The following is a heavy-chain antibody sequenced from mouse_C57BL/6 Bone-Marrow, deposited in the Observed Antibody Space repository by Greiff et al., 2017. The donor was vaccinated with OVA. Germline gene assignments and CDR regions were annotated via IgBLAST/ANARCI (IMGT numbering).Heavy chain of an antibody. V-gene: IGHV1-81*01. J-gene: IGHJ4*01. CDR3: ARHYITTVVATPYAMDY. D-gene: IGHD1-1*01. Sequence: VKLMESGAELARPGASVKLSCKASGYTFTSYGISWVKQRTGQGLEWIGEIYPRSGNTYYNEKFKGKATLTADKSSSTAYMELRSLTSEDSAVYFCARHYITTVVATPYAMDYWGQGTSVTVSS. CDR2: IYPRSGNT. CDR1: GYTFTSYG.